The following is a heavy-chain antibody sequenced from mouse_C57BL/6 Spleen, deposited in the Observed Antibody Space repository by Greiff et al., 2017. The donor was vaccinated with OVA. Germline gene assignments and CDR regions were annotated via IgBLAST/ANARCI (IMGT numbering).Heavy chain of an antibody. CDR2: IDPSDSYT. CDR1: GYTFTSYW. CDR3: ARQHYSKEGFAY. D-gene: IGHD2-5*01. V-gene: IGHV1-69*01. J-gene: IGHJ3*01. Sequence: QVQLKQPGADLVMPGASVKLSCKASGYTFTSYWMHWVKQRPGQGLEWIGEIDPSDSYTNYNQKFKGKSTLTVDKSSSTAYMQLSSLTSEDSAVYYCARQHYSKEGFAYWGQGTLVTVSA.